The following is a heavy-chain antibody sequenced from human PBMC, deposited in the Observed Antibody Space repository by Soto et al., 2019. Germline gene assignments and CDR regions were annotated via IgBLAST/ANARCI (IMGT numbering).Heavy chain of an antibody. CDR1: GFTFSSYA. CDR2: ISGSGGST. Sequence: GSLRLSCAASGFTFSSYAMSWVRQAPGKGLEWVSAISGSGGSTYYADSVKGRFTISRDNSKNTLYLQMNSLRAEDTAVYYCAKGFRGSGSYYTISNYYYYMDVWGKGTTVTVSS. J-gene: IGHJ6*03. D-gene: IGHD3-10*01. CDR3: AKGFRGSGSYYTISNYYYYMDV. V-gene: IGHV3-23*01.